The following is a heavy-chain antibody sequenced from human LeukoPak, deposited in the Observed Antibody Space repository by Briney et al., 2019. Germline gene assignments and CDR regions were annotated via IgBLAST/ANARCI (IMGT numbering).Heavy chain of an antibody. V-gene: IGHV3-11*01. Sequence: GGSLRLSCAASGFTFSDYYMSWIRQAPGKGLEWVSYISSSGSTIYYADSVKGRFTISRDNAKNSLYLQMNSRRAEDTAVYYCARAGRFLEWLDRWFDPWGQGTLVTVSS. CDR2: ISSSGSTI. CDR3: ARAGRFLEWLDRWFDP. J-gene: IGHJ5*02. CDR1: GFTFSDYY. D-gene: IGHD3-3*01.